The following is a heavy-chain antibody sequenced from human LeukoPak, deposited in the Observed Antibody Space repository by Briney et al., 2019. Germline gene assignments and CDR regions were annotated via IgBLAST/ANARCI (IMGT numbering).Heavy chain of an antibody. V-gene: IGHV4-59*08. D-gene: IGHD3-3*01. CDR1: GGSISSYY. Sequence: SETLSLTCTVSGGSISSYYWSWIRRPPGKGLEWFGYIYYSGSTNYNPSLKSRVTISVDTSKNQFSLKLSSVTAADTAVYYCARLFSDFDAFDIWGQGTMGTVSS. CDR2: IYYSGST. CDR3: ARLFSDFDAFDI. J-gene: IGHJ3*02.